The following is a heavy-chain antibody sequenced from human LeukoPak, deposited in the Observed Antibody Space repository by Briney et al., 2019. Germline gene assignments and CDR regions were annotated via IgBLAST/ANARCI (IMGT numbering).Heavy chain of an antibody. J-gene: IGHJ4*02. Sequence: PGGSLRLSCAASGFTFNNYPMSWVRQAPGKGLEWVSAISENGGDTKYADSVKGRFTISRDNSKKTLYLQMDSVRVEDTAIYYCGRDWQLDSWGQGTLVTVSS. CDR3: GRDWQLDS. V-gene: IGHV3-23*01. CDR1: GFTFNNYP. CDR2: ISENGGDT.